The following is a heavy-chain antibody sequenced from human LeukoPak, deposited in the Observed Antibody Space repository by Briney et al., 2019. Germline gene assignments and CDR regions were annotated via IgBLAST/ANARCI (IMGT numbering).Heavy chain of an antibody. CDR1: GGTFSSYA. CDR3: ARDGDGRGWFDP. J-gene: IGHJ5*02. V-gene: IGHV1-69*13. Sequence: AASVKVSCKASGGTFSSYAISWVRQAPGQGLEWMGGIIPIFGTANYAQKFQGRVTITADESTSTAYMELSSLRSEDTAVYYCARDGDGRGWFDPWGQRTLVTVSS. CDR2: IIPIFGTA. D-gene: IGHD2-21*02.